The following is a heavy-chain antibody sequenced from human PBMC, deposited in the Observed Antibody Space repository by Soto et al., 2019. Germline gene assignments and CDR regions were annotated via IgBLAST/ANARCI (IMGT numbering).Heavy chain of an antibody. D-gene: IGHD1-26*01. CDR3: AKDPYSGSQPGEFDY. CDR1: GFTFSSYG. CDR2: ISYDGSNK. J-gene: IGHJ4*02. Sequence: TGGSLRLSCAASGFTFSSYGMHWVRQAPGKGLEWVAVISYDGSNKYYADSVKGRFTISRDNSKNTLYLQMNSLRAEDTAVYYCAKDPYSGSQPGEFDYWGQGTLVTVSS. V-gene: IGHV3-30*18.